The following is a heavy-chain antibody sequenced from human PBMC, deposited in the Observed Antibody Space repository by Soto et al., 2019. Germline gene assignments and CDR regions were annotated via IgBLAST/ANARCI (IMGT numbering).Heavy chain of an antibody. D-gene: IGHD2-2*01. V-gene: IGHV4-4*02. CDR2: IYHSGST. CDR1: GGSISSSNW. Sequence: QVQLQESGPGLVKPSGTLSLTCAVSGGSISSSNWWSWVRQPPGKGLEWIGEIYHSGSTNYNPALTSRVTISVDKSKHQFSLKLSSVTAADTAVYYCARVVGGSSYGMDVWGQGTTVTVSS. J-gene: IGHJ6*02. CDR3: ARVVGGSSYGMDV.